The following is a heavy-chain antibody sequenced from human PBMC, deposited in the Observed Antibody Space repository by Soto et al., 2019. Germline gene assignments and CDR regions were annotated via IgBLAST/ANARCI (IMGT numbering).Heavy chain of an antibody. V-gene: IGHV3-23*01. J-gene: IGHJ4*02. CDR1: GFTFSSYA. CDR2: INGSGGST. CDR3: AKDGPILLWFGSYDY. Sequence: GGSLRLSCAASGFTFSSYAMSWVRQAPGKGLEWVSAINGSGGSTYYADSVKGRFTISRDNSKNTLYLQMNSLRAEDTAVYYCAKDGPILLWFGSYDYWGQGTLVTVSS. D-gene: IGHD3-10*01.